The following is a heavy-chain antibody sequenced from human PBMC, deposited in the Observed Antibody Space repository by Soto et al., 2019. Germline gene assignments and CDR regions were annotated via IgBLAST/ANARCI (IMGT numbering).Heavy chain of an antibody. CDR1: GFTFSIYW. Sequence: EVQLVESGGGLVQPGGSLRLSCAASGFTFSIYWMHWVRQAPGKGLVWVSRMNMDGSRTSYADFAKGRFTISRDDAKSTVCLHMSNLRAEDTAVYYCVWGDGARDEGQGYLGRHWGQGTLVTVSS. D-gene: IGHD3-16*01. CDR3: VWGDGARDEGQGYLGRH. CDR2: MNMDGSRT. V-gene: IGHV3-74*01. J-gene: IGHJ4*02.